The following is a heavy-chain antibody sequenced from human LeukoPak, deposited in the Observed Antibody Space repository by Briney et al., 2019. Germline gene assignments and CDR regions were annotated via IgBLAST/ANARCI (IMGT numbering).Heavy chain of an antibody. D-gene: IGHD3-22*01. CDR1: GFTFSSYW. Sequence: GGSLRLSCAASGFTFSSYWMSWVRQAPGKGLEWVANIKQDGSEKYYVDSVKGRFTISRDNSKNTLYPQMNSLRAEDTAVYYCARGDYYDSSGYPSRADYWGQGTLVTVSS. V-gene: IGHV3-7*01. CDR2: IKQDGSEK. CDR3: ARGDYYDSSGYPSRADY. J-gene: IGHJ4*02.